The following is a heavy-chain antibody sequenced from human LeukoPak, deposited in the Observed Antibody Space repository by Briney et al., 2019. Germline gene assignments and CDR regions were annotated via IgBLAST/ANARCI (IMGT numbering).Heavy chain of an antibody. V-gene: IGHV4-59*08. D-gene: IGHD3-9*01. CDR3: ARWYRALTGTNWFDP. CDR1: GGSISSYY. CDR2: IYYSGST. Sequence: SETLSLTCTVSGGSISSYYWSWIRQPPGKGLEWIGYIYYSGSTNCNPSLKSRVTISVDTSKNQFSLKLSSVTAADTAVYYCARWYRALTGTNWFDPWGQGTLVTVSS. J-gene: IGHJ5*02.